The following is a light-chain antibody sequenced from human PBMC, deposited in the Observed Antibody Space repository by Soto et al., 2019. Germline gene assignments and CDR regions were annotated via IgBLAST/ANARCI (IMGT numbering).Light chain of an antibody. V-gene: IGLV8-61*01. CDR2: STN. Sequence: QTVVTQEPSFSVSPGGTVTLTCGLTSGSVSTNYHPSWYQQTPGQAPRTIIHSTNTRSSGVPDRFSGSILGNKAALTIAGAPADDQSDYYCVLYMGSGIWMFGGGTKLTVL. CDR3: VLYMGSGIWM. CDR1: SGSVSTNYH. J-gene: IGLJ3*02.